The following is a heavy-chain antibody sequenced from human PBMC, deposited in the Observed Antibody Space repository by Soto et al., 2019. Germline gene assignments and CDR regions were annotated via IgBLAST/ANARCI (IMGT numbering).Heavy chain of an antibody. CDR1: GGSISSGDYY. J-gene: IGHJ6*02. D-gene: IGHD2-2*02. CDR3: AIVVVPAAIPESYGMDV. V-gene: IGHV4-30-4*01. Sequence: SETLSLTCTVSGGSISSGDYYWSWIRQPPGKGLEWIGYIYYSGSTYYNPSLKRRVTISVDTSKNQFSLKLSSVTAADTAVYYCAIVVVPAAIPESYGMDVWGQGTTVTVS. CDR2: IYYSGST.